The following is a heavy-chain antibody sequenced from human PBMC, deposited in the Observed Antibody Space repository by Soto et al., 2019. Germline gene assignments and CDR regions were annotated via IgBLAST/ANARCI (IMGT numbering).Heavy chain of an antibody. CDR2: IIPIFGTA. CDR3: AKVGGYCTNGVGYPHAYYYYYGMDV. J-gene: IGHJ6*02. Sequence: ASVKVSCKATGGTFSSYSISWVRQAPGQGLEWMGGIIPIFGTANYAQKFQGRVTITADESTSTAYMELSSLRSEDTAVYYCAKVGGYCTNGVGYPHAYYYYYGMDVWGQGTTVTVSS. CDR1: GGTFSSYS. D-gene: IGHD2-8*01. V-gene: IGHV1-69*13.